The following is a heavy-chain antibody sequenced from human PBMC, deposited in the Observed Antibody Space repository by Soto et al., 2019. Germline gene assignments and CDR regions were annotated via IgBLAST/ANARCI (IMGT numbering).Heavy chain of an antibody. J-gene: IGHJ6*02. D-gene: IGHD3-3*01. V-gene: IGHV3-48*01. CDR3: AKDNRPLRFLEWLDV. Sequence: GGSLRLSCAASGFTFSSYSMNWVRQAPGKGLEWVSYISSSSSTIYYADSVKGRFTISRDNAKNTLYLQMNSLRAEDTAVYYCAKDNRPLRFLEWLDVWGQGTTVTVSS. CDR1: GFTFSSYS. CDR2: ISSSSSTI.